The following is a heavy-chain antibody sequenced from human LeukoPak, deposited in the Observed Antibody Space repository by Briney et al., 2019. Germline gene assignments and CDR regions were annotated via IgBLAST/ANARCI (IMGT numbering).Heavy chain of an antibody. CDR2: MNTNSGNT. V-gene: IGHV1-8*01. J-gene: IGHJ4*02. CDR1: GYPFTSYN. Sequence: ASVKVSCKASGYPFTSYNINWVRQATGRGLEWMGWMNTNSGNTGYSQNFQGRVTMTRDTSINTAYMELSSLMSEDTAVYYCARGLPKAVFGVVIEDWGQGTLVTVSS. CDR3: ARGLPKAVFGVVIED. D-gene: IGHD3-3*01.